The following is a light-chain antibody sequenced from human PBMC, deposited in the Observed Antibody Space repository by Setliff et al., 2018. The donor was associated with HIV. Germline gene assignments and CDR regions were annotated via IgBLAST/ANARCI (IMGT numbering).Light chain of an antibody. CDR2: EVT. CDR1: SSDVGSYNL. J-gene: IGLJ2*01. CDR3: CSYAGTYTVL. V-gene: IGLV2-23*02. Sequence: QSALAQPASVSGSPGQSITISCTGTSSDVGSYNLVSWYQQRPGKAPKLIMYEVTKWPSGISDRFSGSKSGNTASLTISGLQGEDEADFYCCSYAGTYTVLFGGGTKVTVL.